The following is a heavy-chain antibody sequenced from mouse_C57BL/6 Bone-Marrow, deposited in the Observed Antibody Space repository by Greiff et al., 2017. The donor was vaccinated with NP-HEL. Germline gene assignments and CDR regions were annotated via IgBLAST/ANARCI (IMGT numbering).Heavy chain of an antibody. Sequence: QVQLQQPGAELVKPGASVKLSCKASGYTFTSYWMQWVKQRPGQGLEWIGEIDPSDSYTNYNQKFKGKATLTVDTSSSPAYMQLSSLTSEDSAVYCCAGYDDRYFDVWGTGTTVTVSS. J-gene: IGHJ1*03. CDR2: IDPSDSYT. CDR1: GYTFTSYW. V-gene: IGHV1-50*01. CDR3: AGYDDRYFDV. D-gene: IGHD2-2*01.